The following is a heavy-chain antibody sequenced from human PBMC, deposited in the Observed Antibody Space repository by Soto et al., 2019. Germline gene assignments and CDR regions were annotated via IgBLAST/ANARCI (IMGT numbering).Heavy chain of an antibody. CDR1: GASISSDNHY. D-gene: IGHD6-6*01. CDR3: ARSTYSSFTFDC. Sequence: SETLSLTCTVSGASISSDNHYWGWIRQPPGKGLEWIGTIYYNGNIYYNPSLKSRITMSVDTSKNQFSLKLSSVTAADTAVYYCARSTYSSFTFDCWGQGTLVTVSS. CDR2: IYYNGNI. J-gene: IGHJ4*02. V-gene: IGHV4-39*01.